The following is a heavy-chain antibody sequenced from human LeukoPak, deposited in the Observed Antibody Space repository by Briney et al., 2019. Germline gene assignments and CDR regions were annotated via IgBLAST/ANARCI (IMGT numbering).Heavy chain of an antibody. J-gene: IGHJ4*02. D-gene: IGHD3-10*01. V-gene: IGHV3-48*03. CDR3: ARERFGAVRVLDY. CDR1: GFTFSNYE. CDR2: ISGIDSTT. Sequence: QSGGSLRLSCAASGFTFSNYEMNWVRQAPGKGLEWVSYISGIDSTTYYADSVKGRFTISRDNAKNSLYLQMNSLRAEDTAVYYCARERFGAVRVLDYWGQGTLVTVSS.